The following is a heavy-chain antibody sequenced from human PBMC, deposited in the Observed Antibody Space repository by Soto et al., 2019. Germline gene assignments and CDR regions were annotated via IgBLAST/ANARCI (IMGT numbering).Heavy chain of an antibody. J-gene: IGHJ6*02. CDR1: GYTFTGYY. V-gene: IGHV1-2*02. Sequence: QVQLVQSGAEVKKPGASVKVSCKASGYTFTGYYMHWVRQAPGQELEWMGWINPNSGGTNYAQKFQGRVTMTRDTSISTAYMELSRLRSDDTAVYYCARDNPDYGDYIPYYYGMDVWGQGTTVTVSS. CDR3: ARDNPDYGDYIPYYYGMDV. D-gene: IGHD4-17*01. CDR2: INPNSGGT.